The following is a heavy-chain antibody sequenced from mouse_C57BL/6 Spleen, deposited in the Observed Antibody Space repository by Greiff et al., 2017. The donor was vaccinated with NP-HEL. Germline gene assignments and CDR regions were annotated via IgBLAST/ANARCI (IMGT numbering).Heavy chain of an antibody. CDR2: IYPGDGDT. CDR3: ARREVLLRSYYAMDY. CDR1: GYAFSSYW. Sequence: QVQLQQSGAELVKPGASVKISCKASGYAFSSYWMNWVKQRPGKGLEWIGQIYPGDGDTNYNGKFKGKATLTADKSSSTAYMQLSSLTSEDSAVYFCARREVLLRSYYAMDYWGQGTSVTVSS. D-gene: IGHD1-1*01. J-gene: IGHJ4*01. V-gene: IGHV1-80*01.